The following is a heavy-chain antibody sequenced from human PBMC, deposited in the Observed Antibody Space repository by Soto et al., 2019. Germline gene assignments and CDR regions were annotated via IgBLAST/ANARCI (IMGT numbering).Heavy chain of an antibody. CDR2: IKQDGSEK. V-gene: IGHV3-7*04. D-gene: IGHD3-3*01. J-gene: IGHJ6*03. Sequence: GGSLRLSCAASGFTFSSYWMSWVRQAPGKGLEWVANIKQDGSEKYYVDSVKGRFTISRDNAKNSLYLQMNSLRAEDTAVYYCARAFTIFGPSWYYYYYMDVWGKGTTVTVS. CDR1: GFTFSSYW. CDR3: ARAFTIFGPSWYYYYYMDV.